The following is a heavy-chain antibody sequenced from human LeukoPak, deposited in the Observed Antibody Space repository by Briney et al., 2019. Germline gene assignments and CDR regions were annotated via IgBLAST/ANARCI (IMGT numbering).Heavy chain of an antibody. CDR3: ARDPLNYYDSSGYLD. V-gene: IGHV4-59*01. D-gene: IGHD3-22*01. CDR2: IYYSGST. Sequence: PSETLSLTCTVSGGSISSYYWSWIRQPPGKGLEWIGYIYYSGSTNYNPSLKSRVTISVDTSKNQFSLKLSSVTAADTAVYYCARDPLNYYDSSGYLDWGQGTLVTVSS. CDR1: GGSISSYY. J-gene: IGHJ4*02.